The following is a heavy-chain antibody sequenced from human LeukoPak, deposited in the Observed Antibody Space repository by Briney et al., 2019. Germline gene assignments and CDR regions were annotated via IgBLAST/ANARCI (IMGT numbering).Heavy chain of an antibody. D-gene: IGHD3-22*01. CDR1: GGAISSYY. Sequence: PSETLSLTCTVSGGAISSYYWSWIRQPPGKGPDWIGYISYSGSTNYNPSLKSRVTISIDTSKNQFSLKLSSVTAADTALYYCARSAYYYDVDIWGQGTMVTVSS. CDR2: ISYSGST. CDR3: ARSAYYYDVDI. V-gene: IGHV4-59*08. J-gene: IGHJ3*02.